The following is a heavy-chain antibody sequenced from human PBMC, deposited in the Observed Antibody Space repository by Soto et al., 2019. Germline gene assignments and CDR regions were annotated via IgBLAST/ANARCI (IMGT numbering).Heavy chain of an antibody. Sequence: QVQLVQSGAEVKKPGSSVKVSCKASGGTFSSYAISWVRQAPGQGLEWMGGIIPIFGTANYAQKFQGRVTITADESTSTAYMELSSRRSEDTAVYYCARAGGSCYSRLCLWFDPWGQGTLVTVSS. CDR3: ARAGGSCYSRLCLWFDP. J-gene: IGHJ5*02. D-gene: IGHD2-15*01. CDR2: IIPIFGTA. CDR1: GGTFSSYA. V-gene: IGHV1-69*12.